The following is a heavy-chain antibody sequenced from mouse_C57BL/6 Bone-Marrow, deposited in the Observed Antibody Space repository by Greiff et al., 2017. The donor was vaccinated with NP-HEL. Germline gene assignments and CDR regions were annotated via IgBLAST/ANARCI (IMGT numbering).Heavy chain of an antibody. V-gene: IGHV10-3*01. CDR2: IRSKSSNYAT. CDR1: GFTFNTYA. CDR3: VREGFDGYYSYWYFDV. J-gene: IGHJ1*03. Sequence: EVQRVESGGGLVQPKGSLKLSCAASGFTFNTYAMHWVRQAPGKGLEWVARIRSKSSNYATYYADSVKDRFTISRDDSQSMLYLQMNNLKTEDTAMYYCVREGFDGYYSYWYFDVWGTGTTVTVSS. D-gene: IGHD2-3*01.